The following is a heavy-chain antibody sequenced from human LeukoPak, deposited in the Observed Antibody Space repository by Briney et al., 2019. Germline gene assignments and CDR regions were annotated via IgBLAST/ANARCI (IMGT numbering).Heavy chain of an antibody. J-gene: IGHJ4*02. Sequence: ASVKVSCKASGYTFTSYGISWVRQAPGQGLEWLGLINPSGSSTLYAQKFQGRVTMTRDMSTTTDYMELSSLRSEDTAVYYCTRSIRDVLLWFGELLAYSDYWGQGTLVTVSS. CDR2: INPSGSST. CDR3: TRSIRDVLLWFGELLAYSDY. V-gene: IGHV1-46*03. CDR1: GYTFTSYG. D-gene: IGHD3-10*01.